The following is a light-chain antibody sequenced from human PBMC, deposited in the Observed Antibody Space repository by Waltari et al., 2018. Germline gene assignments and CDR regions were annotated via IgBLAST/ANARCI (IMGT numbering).Light chain of an antibody. CDR2: STK. J-gene: IGLJ3*02. Sequence: QTVVTQEPSLTVSPGGTVTLTCAASTGGVTTSTYPTWFQQKPGHTPRPLVYSTKNKHSSTPARFSGSLLGGKAALTLSVVQPEDEADYYCLLYYGGSWVFGGGTKLTVL. CDR1: TGGVTTSTY. CDR3: LLYYGGSWV. V-gene: IGLV7-43*01.